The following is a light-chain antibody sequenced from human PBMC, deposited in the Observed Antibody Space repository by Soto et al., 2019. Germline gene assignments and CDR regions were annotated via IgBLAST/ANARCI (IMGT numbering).Light chain of an antibody. CDR1: QSVSSSF. Sequence: EIELTQSPGTLSLSPGDRATLSCRASQSVSSSFLAWYQQKPDPAPRLLINAASSRATGIPDRFSGSGSGTDDTLTISRLEHEDFAVYYCQQYDSSPPTFGGGTKVEIK. J-gene: IGKJ4*01. V-gene: IGKV3-20*01. CDR3: QQYDSSPPT. CDR2: AAS.